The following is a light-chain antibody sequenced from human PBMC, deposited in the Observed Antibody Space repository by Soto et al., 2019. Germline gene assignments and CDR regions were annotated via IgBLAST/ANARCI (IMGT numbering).Light chain of an antibody. J-gene: IGKJ2*01. CDR3: QQSYSTLMYT. CDR1: QTISNY. CDR2: AAS. Sequence: DIRMTQSPSSLSASVGDRVTITCRASQTISNYLNWYQQKPGKAPKLLIFAASSLQSGVPSRFSGSGSGTDFTLTISSLQPEDFATYYCQQSYSTLMYTFGQGTKVDIK. V-gene: IGKV1-39*01.